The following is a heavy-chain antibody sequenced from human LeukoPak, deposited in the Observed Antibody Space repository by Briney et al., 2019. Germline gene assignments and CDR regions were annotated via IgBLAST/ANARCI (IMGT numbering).Heavy chain of an antibody. CDR1: GCVYTRWL. D-gene: IGHD3-22*01. J-gene: IGHJ4*02. CDR3: ARANAPYYYDSSAPTDY. V-gene: IGHV1-46*01. CDR2: IYQKHGST. Sequence: SVTVSCKCCGCVYTRWLIHALGQAPGQGLEGVGWIYQKHGSTSDAQKFQGRVTMTRDTSTSTVYMELSSMRSEDTAVYYCARANAPYYYDSSAPTDYWGQGTLVTVSS.